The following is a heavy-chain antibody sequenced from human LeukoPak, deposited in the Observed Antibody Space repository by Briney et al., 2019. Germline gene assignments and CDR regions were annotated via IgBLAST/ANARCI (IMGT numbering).Heavy chain of an antibody. J-gene: IGHJ4*02. CDR3: ARGQEFDDGVFDS. V-gene: IGHV3-23*01. CDR2: IRSNGASA. D-gene: IGHD1-1*01. CDR1: GFYFSSFA. Sequence: GGSLRLSCGASGFYFSSFAMTWVRQAPGKGLEWVSTIRSNGASAYNADSVKGRFTISRDKSKNTVYLQMNSLRVEDTAIYYCARGQEFDDGVFDSWGQGTLVTVSS.